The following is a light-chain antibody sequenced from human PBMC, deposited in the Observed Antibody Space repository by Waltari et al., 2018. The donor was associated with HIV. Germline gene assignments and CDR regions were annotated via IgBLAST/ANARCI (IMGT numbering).Light chain of an antibody. J-gene: IGKJ4*01. CDR1: QSVLYSSNNKDY. CDR3: QQYYSTPVT. CDR2: WAS. V-gene: IGKV4-1*01. Sequence: DIVMTQSPDSLAVSLGERATINCKSSQSVLYSSNNKDYLAWYQQKPAQPPKLLFYWASTRESGVPDRFGGSGSGTNCTLTINSLQAEDVAVYYCQQYYSTPVTFGGGTKVEIK.